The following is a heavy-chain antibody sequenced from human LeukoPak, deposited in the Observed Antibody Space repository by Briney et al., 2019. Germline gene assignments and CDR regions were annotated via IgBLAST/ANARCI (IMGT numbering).Heavy chain of an antibody. D-gene: IGHD4-17*01. Sequence: GGSLRLSCAASGFTFSSYSMNWVRQAPGKGLEWVSYISSSGSTIYYADSVKGRFTISRDNAKNSLYLQMNSLRAEDSSVYYCARPTTVTTISADAFDIWGQGTMVTVSS. V-gene: IGHV3-48*01. CDR2: ISSSGSTI. CDR3: ARPTTVTTISADAFDI. CDR1: GFTFSSYS. J-gene: IGHJ3*02.